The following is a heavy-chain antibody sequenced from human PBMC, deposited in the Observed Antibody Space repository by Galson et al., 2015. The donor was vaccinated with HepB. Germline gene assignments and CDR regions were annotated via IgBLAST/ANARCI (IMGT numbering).Heavy chain of an antibody. CDR2: ISSTSDTI. CDR1: GFTFSSYS. J-gene: IGHJ4*02. Sequence: SLRLSCAASGFTFSSYSMNWVRQSPGTGLEWTSYISSTSDTIYYAESVKGRFIISRDNAKNSLHLQMNSLRDEDTAVYYCARDTYGGYDFDYWGQGTLVTVSS. D-gene: IGHD4-17*01. CDR3: ARDTYGGYDFDY. V-gene: IGHV3-48*02.